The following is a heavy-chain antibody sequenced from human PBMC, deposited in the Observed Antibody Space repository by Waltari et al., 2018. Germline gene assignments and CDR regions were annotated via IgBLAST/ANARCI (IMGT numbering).Heavy chain of an antibody. Sequence: EVQLLESGGGLVQPGGSLRLSCAASGFTFSSYAMSWVRQATGKGLEWVSAISGSGGSTYYADSVKGRFTISRDNSKNTLYLQMNSLRAEDTAVYYCAKGYGDYVYYYYGMDVWGQGTTVTVSS. V-gene: IGHV3-23*01. CDR2: ISGSGGST. J-gene: IGHJ6*02. CDR1: GFTFSSYA. CDR3: AKGYGDYVYYYYGMDV. D-gene: IGHD4-17*01.